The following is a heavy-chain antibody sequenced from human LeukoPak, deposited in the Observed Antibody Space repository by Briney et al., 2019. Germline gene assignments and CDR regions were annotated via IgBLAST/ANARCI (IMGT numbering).Heavy chain of an antibody. CDR1: GYSISSGYY. CDR3: ARDPDIVVVPAAG. V-gene: IGHV4-38-2*02. J-gene: IGHJ4*02. CDR2: IYHSGST. D-gene: IGHD2-2*01. Sequence: SETLSLTCTVSGYSISSGYYWGWIRQPPGKGLEWIGSIYHSGSTYYNPSLKSRVTISVDTSKNQFSLKLSSVTAADTTVYYCARDPDIVVVPAAGWGQGTLVTVTS.